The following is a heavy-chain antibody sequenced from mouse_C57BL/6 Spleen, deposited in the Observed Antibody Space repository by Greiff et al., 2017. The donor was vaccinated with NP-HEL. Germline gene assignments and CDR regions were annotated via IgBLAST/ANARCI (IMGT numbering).Heavy chain of an antibody. CDR1: GYAFSSSW. CDR2: IYPGDGDT. V-gene: IGHV1-82*01. J-gene: IGHJ2*01. Sequence: QVQLQQSGPELVKPGASVKISCKASGYAFSSSWMNWVKQRPGKGLEWIGRIYPGDGDTNYNGKFKGKATLTADKSSSTAYMQLSSLTSEDSAVYFCARGYYGSSTLFDYWGQGTTLTVSS. D-gene: IGHD1-1*01. CDR3: ARGYYGSSTLFDY.